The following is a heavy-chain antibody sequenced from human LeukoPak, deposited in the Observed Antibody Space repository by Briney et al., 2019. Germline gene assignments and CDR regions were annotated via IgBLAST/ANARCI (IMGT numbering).Heavy chain of an antibody. V-gene: IGHV1-2*02. J-gene: IGHJ4*02. CDR2: INPNSGGT. Sequence: ASVKVSCKASGYTFTGYYMHWVRQAPGQGLEWMGWINPNSGGTNYAQKFQGRVTMTRDTSTSTAYMELRSLRADDTDVYDCARETGLSLFDYWGQGTLVTVSS. D-gene: IGHD2/OR15-2a*01. CDR3: ARETGLSLFDY. CDR1: GYTFTGYY.